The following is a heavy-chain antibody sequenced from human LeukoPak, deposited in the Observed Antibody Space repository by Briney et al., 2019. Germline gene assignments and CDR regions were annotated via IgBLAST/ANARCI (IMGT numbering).Heavy chain of an antibody. CDR2: IYPGDSDT. J-gene: IGHJ4*02. CDR1: GYSFTSYW. V-gene: IGHV5-51*01. D-gene: IGHD5-24*01. Sequence: GESLKISCKGSGYSFTSYWIGWVRQMPGKGLDWMGIIYPGDSDTRYSPSFQGQVTISADKSISTAYLQWSSLKASDTAMYYCARLSYGRDGYNSFDYWGQGTLVTVSS. CDR3: ARLSYGRDGYNSFDY.